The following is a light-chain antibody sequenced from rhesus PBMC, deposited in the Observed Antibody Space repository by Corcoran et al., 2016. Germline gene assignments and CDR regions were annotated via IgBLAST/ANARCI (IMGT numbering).Light chain of an antibody. Sequence: DIQMTQSPSSLSASVGDTVTITCRASQGISSYLNWFQQHPWKAPKLLISVATTLQSGVTSRFSGSGSGTVFTPPISSLQPEDFATYYFQQYKRYPLTFGGGTKVEIK. CDR2: VAT. CDR3: QQYKRYPLT. J-gene: IGKJ4*01. V-gene: IGKV1-28*02. CDR1: QGISSY.